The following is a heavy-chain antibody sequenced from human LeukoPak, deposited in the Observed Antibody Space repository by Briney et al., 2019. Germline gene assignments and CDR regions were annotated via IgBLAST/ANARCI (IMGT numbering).Heavy chain of an antibody. CDR2: ISPNSGGT. CDR1: GYIFTGYY. CDR3: AREGGSSAGTAFDI. V-gene: IGHV1-2*02. Sequence: ASVKVSCKASGYIFTGYYMHWVRQAPGQGLEWMGWISPNSGGTNYAQKFQGRVTMTRDTSINTAYMEVSRLRSDDTAVYYCAREGGSSAGTAFDIWGQGTMVTVSS. J-gene: IGHJ3*02. D-gene: IGHD6-6*01.